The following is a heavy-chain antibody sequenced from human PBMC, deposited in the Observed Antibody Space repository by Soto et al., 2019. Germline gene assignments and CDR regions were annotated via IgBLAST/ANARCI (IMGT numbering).Heavy chain of an antibody. CDR1: GFTFSTYS. Sequence: PGGSLRLSCAASGFTFSTYSMNWVRQAPGKGLEWVSYISSSSSTIFYADSVKGRFTISRDNSKNTLYLQMNSLRAEDTAVYYCAKLAGPVAVAGVYVDYWGQGTLVTVSS. V-gene: IGHV3-48*01. CDR3: AKLAGPVAVAGVYVDY. D-gene: IGHD6-19*01. CDR2: ISSSSSTI. J-gene: IGHJ4*02.